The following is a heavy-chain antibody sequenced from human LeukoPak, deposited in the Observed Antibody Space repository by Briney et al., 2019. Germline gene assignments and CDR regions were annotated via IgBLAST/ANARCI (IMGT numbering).Heavy chain of an antibody. J-gene: IGHJ4*02. Sequence: GESLKISCKGSGYSFTNYWIGWVRQMPGKGLDWVGTIYPGDSDTRYSPSFQGQVTISADKSISTAYLQWSSLKASDTAMYYCARQKYSSGSALDYWGQGTLATVSS. D-gene: IGHD6-19*01. CDR2: IYPGDSDT. V-gene: IGHV5-51*01. CDR3: ARQKYSSGSALDY. CDR1: GYSFTNYW.